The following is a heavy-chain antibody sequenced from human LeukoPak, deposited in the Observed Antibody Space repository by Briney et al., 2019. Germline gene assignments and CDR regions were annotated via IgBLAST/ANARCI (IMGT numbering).Heavy chain of an antibody. CDR1: GLTFSSYW. CDR3: ARDPGDYGKFDY. CDR2: INSDGSST. J-gene: IGHJ4*02. V-gene: IGHV3-74*01. Sequence: PGGSLRLSCAASGLTFSSYWMHWVRQAPGKGLEWVSRINSDGSSTRYADSVKGRLTISRDNAKNTLYLQMDSLRADDTAVYYCARDPGDYGKFDYWGQGTLVTVSS. D-gene: IGHD4-17*01.